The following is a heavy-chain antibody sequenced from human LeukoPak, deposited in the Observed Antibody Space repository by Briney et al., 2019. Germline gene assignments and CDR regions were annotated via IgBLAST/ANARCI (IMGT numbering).Heavy chain of an antibody. CDR2: IYYSGST. V-gene: IGHV4-59*12. CDR3: ARDGYGSGLNNNDY. J-gene: IGHJ4*02. Sequence: SETLSLTCTVSGGSISSYYWSWIRQPPGKGLEWIGSIYYSGSTYYNPSLKSRVTISVDTSKNQFSLKLSSVTAADTAVYYCARDGYGSGLNNNDYWGQGTLVTVSS. D-gene: IGHD3-10*01. CDR1: GGSISSYY.